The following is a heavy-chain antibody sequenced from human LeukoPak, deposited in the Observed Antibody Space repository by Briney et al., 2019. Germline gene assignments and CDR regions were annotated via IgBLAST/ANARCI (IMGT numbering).Heavy chain of an antibody. CDR2: INPNSGGT. V-gene: IGHV1-2*02. J-gene: IGHJ5*02. CDR1: GYTFTDFY. D-gene: IGHD2-2*01. CDR3: ARLPAATDP. Sequence: ASVKVSCKSSGYTFTDFYIQWVRQAPGQGLEWMGWINPNSGGTNYAQKFQGRVTMTRDTSISTAYMELSSLRSDDTAVYYCARLPAATDPWGQGTLVTVSS.